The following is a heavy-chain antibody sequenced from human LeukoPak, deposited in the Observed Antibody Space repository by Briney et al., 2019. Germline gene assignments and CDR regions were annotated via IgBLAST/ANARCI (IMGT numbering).Heavy chain of an antibody. CDR1: GFTFSSYG. CDR2: IWYDGSNK. D-gene: IGHD2-21*02. V-gene: IGHV3-33*01. CDR3: ARDGVAYCGGDCYRDNWFGP. J-gene: IGHJ5*02. Sequence: PGGSLRLSCAASGFTFSSYGMHWVRQAPGKGLEWVAVIWYDGSNKYYADSVKGRFTISRDNSKHTLYLQMNSLRAEDTAVYYCARDGVAYCGGDCYRDNWFGPWGQGTLVTVSS.